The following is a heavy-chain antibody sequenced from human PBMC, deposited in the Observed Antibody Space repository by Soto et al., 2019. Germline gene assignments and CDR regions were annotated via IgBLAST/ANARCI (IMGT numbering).Heavy chain of an antibody. J-gene: IGHJ4*02. Sequence: SETLSLTCTVSGDSISNSDYYWNWIRQSPGKGLEWIASIDYSGSTYYNPSLKSRVVISADTSKNLFSLKLRSVTAADTAMYFCAKTRGYSYGFLPPDFDYWGQGTLVTVSS. CDR3: AKTRGYSYGFLPPDFDY. D-gene: IGHD5-18*01. V-gene: IGHV4-30-4*01. CDR2: IDYSGST. CDR1: GDSISNSDYY.